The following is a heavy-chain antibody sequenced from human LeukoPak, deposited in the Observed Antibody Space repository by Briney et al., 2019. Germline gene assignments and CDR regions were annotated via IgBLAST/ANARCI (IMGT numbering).Heavy chain of an antibody. Sequence: SETLSLTCAVSGYSISSGYYWGWIRQPPGKGLEWIGSIYHSGSTYYNPSLKSRVTISVDTSKNQFSLKLSSVTAADTAVYYCARHLGAALYHLDYWGQGTLVTVSS. J-gene: IGHJ4*02. D-gene: IGHD2-15*01. CDR2: IYHSGST. CDR1: GYSISSGYY. CDR3: ARHLGAALYHLDY. V-gene: IGHV4-38-2*01.